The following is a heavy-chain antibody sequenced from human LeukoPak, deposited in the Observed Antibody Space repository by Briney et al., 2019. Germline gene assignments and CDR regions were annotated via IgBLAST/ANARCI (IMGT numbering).Heavy chain of an antibody. D-gene: IGHD6-19*01. CDR1: GYTFTGYY. Sequence: ASVKVSCKASGYTFTGYYMHWVRQAPGQGLEWMGWINPNSGGTNYAQKLQGRVTMTTDTSTSTAYMELRSLRSDDTAVYYCARHHTGGYSSGWSQFDYWGQGTLVTVSS. V-gene: IGHV1-2*02. J-gene: IGHJ4*02. CDR3: ARHHTGGYSSGWSQFDY. CDR2: INPNSGGT.